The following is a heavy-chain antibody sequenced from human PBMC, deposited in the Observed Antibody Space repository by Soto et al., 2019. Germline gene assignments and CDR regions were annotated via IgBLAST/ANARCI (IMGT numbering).Heavy chain of an antibody. J-gene: IGHJ4*02. D-gene: IGHD3-3*01. CDR1: GGSFSGYY. CDR2: INHSGST. CDR3: ARGLNFWSGYVKPSYYFDY. Sequence: SETLSLTCAVYGGSFSGYYWSWIRQPPGKGLEWIGEINHSGSTNYNPSLKSRVTISVDTSKNQFSLKLSSVTAADTAVYYCARGLNFWSGYVKPSYYFDYWGQGTLVTVSS. V-gene: IGHV4-34*01.